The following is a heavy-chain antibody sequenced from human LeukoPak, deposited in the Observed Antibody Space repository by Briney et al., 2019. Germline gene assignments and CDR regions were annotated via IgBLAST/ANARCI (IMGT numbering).Heavy chain of an antibody. V-gene: IGHV3-74*03. CDR1: GFTFSSYW. Sequence: GGSLRLSCVASGFTFSSYWMHWVRQAPGKGLVWVSRINSDGSSTKCADSVKGRFTISRDNAKNTLYLQMNSLRAEDTAVYYCARGSHYYDSLQGFDYWGQGTLVTVSS. CDR3: ARGSHYYDSLQGFDY. D-gene: IGHD3-22*01. CDR2: INSDGSST. J-gene: IGHJ4*02.